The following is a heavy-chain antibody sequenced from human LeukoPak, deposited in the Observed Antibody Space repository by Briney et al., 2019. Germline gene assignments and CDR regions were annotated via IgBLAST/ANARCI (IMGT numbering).Heavy chain of an antibody. CDR1: GGTFSSYA. J-gene: IGHJ4*02. CDR3: AGGLTDFDY. D-gene: IGHD3-16*01. Sequence: ASVEVSCKASGGTFSSYAISWVRQAPGQGLEWMGGIIPIFGTANYAQKFQGRVTITTDESTSTAYMELSSLRSEDTAGYYCAGGLTDFDYWGEGGLVTVSS. V-gene: IGHV1-69*05. CDR2: IIPIFGTA.